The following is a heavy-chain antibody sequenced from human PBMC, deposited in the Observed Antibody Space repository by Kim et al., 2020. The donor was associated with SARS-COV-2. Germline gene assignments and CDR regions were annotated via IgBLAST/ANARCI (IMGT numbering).Heavy chain of an antibody. CDR2: ISSSGDRT. Sequence: GGSLRLSCTASGLTFSSYAMTWVRQAPGKRLEWVSGISSSGDRTYYPDSVKGRFPISRDNSRNTLFLQMDSLRGEDTAFYYCAKGYTAYDAWGQGTLVT. V-gene: IGHV3-23*01. CDR1: GLTFSSYA. J-gene: IGHJ5*02. CDR3: AKGYTAYDA. D-gene: IGHD5-12*01.